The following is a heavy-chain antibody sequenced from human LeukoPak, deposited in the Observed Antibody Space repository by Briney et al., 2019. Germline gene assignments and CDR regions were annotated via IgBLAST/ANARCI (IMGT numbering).Heavy chain of an antibody. J-gene: IGHJ5*02. CDR2: IKHSGST. D-gene: IGHD1/OR15-1a*01. V-gene: IGHV4-34*01. CDR3: ARGLPRDGAVPNNRNWFDP. Sequence: PSETLSLTCAVYGGSFSGYYWSWIRQPPGKGLEWIGEIKHSGSTNYNPSLKSRVTISVDTSKNQFSLKLSSVTAADTAVYYCARGLPRDGAVPNNRNWFDPWGQGTLVTVSS. CDR1: GGSFSGYY.